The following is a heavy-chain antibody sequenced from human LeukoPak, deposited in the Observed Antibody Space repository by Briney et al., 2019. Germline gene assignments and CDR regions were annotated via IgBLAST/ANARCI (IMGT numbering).Heavy chain of an antibody. J-gene: IGHJ6*03. CDR3: AREGRYYYGRGGFSKDEYYMDV. CDR1: GGSISSCSYY. V-gene: IGHV4-39*07. CDR2: NYYSGSP. Sequence: SETLSLTCTVSGGSISSCSYYWGWIRQPPGKGRVWNGNNYYSGSPYYNPSLKGRVSISVDSSKNQFSLNLTSVTAADTAVYYCAREGRYYYGRGGFSKDEYYMDVWGKGTTVTVSS. D-gene: IGHD3-10*01.